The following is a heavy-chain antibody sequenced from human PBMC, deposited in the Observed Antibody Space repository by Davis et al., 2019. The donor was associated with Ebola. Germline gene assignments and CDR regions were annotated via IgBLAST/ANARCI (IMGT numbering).Heavy chain of an antibody. CDR2: INPNSGGT. D-gene: IGHD3-3*01. V-gene: IGHV1-2*02. CDR1: GYTFTGYY. J-gene: IGHJ6*02. Sequence: ASVKVSCKASGYTFTGYYMHWVRQAPGQGLEWMGWINPNSGGTNYAQKFQGRVTMTRDTSISTAYMELSRLRSDDTAVYYCAREAIFGVVPGYYGMDVWGQGTTVTVSS. CDR3: AREAIFGVVPGYYGMDV.